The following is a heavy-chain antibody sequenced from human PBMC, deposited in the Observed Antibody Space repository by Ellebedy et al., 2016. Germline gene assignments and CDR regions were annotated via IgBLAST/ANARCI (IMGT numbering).Heavy chain of an antibody. CDR3: ARHAAPLAILDY. CDR2: ISHTGST. V-gene: IGHV4-4*02. Sequence: SETLSLTCAVSGGSTSSDGWWSWVRQHPGKGLEWIGNISHTGSTYYNPSLETPITISLDKSKNQFSLKLSSVTAADTALYYCARHAAPLAILDYWGQGTLVTVSS. J-gene: IGHJ4*02. D-gene: IGHD3-16*01. CDR1: GGSTSSDGW.